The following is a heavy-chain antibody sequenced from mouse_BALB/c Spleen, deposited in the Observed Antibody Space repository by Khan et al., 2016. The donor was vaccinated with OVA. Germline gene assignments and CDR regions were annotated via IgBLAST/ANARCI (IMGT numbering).Heavy chain of an antibody. V-gene: IGHV3-2*02. CDR2: ISYTGGT. CDR1: GYSITSGYA. CDR3: ARGNYYGYYFDY. D-gene: IGHD1-1*01. Sequence: VQLQQSGPGLVKPSPSLSLTCTVTGYSITSGYAWNWIRQSPGNKLEWMGYISYTGGTSYNPYLKSRISITPDTSKNTFYMQLNSVTTEDTATYYCARGNYYGYYFDYWGQGTPVTVSA. J-gene: IGHJ2*01.